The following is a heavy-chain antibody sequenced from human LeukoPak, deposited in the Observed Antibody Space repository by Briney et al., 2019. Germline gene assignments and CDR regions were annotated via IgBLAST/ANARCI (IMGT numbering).Heavy chain of an antibody. J-gene: IGHJ4*02. CDR2: ISYSGST. D-gene: IGHD3/OR15-3a*01. Sequence: SETLSLTCTVSGGSISSHYWSWIRQPPGKGLEWIGYISYSGSTNYNPSLKSRVTMSVDTSRNRFSLELSTVTAADTAVYYCTRWTHYQPFDYWGQGSLVTVSS. V-gene: IGHV4-59*11. CDR3: TRWTHYQPFDY. CDR1: GGSISSHY.